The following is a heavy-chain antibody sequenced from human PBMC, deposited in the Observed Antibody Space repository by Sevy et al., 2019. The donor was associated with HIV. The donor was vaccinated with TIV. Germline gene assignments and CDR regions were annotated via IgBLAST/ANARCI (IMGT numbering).Heavy chain of an antibody. CDR3: ARDRYYDASGYYYYYYGMDF. J-gene: IGHJ6*02. D-gene: IGHD3-22*01. V-gene: IGHV3-66*01. CDR2: IDSGGST. Sequence: GGSLRLSCEASGFTVSGNYMAWVRLAPGKGLEWVCLIDSGGSTDYADSVKGRFTISRDNAKNTLYLQMNPLRAEDTAVYFCARDRYYDASGYYYYYYGMDFWGQGTTVTVSS. CDR1: GFTVSGNY.